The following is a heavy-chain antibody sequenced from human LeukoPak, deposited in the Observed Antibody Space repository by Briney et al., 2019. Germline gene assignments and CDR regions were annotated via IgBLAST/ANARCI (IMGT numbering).Heavy chain of an antibody. D-gene: IGHD5-12*01. CDR2: ISYDGSNK. J-gene: IGHJ4*02. V-gene: IGHV3-30*04. CDR1: GFTFGDYA. CDR3: ARQADPKAWINLPDY. Sequence: GGSLRLSCTASGFTFGDYAMSWVRQAPGKGLEWVAVISYDGSNKYYADSVKGRFTISRDNSKNTLYLQMNSLRAEDTAVYYCARQADPKAWINLPDYWGQGTLVTVSS.